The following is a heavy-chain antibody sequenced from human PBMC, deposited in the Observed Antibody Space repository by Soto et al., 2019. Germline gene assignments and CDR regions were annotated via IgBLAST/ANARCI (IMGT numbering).Heavy chain of an antibody. D-gene: IGHD6-6*01. Sequence: QVQLQQWGAGLLKPSETLSLTCAVYGGSFSGYYWSWIRQPPRKGLEWMGEINHSGSTNYNPSLKNRVTISVDTSKNQFSLKLCSVTAADTAVYYCARGQGKQLIGRRGAFDIWGQGTMVTVSS. CDR2: INHSGST. V-gene: IGHV4-34*01. J-gene: IGHJ3*02. CDR3: ARGQGKQLIGRRGAFDI. CDR1: GGSFSGYY.